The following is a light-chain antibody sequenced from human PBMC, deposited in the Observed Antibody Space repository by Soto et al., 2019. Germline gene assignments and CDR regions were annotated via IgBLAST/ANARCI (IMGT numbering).Light chain of an antibody. V-gene: IGKV3-20*01. J-gene: IGKJ1*01. CDR2: GAS. Sequence: ETVLMQSPDTLSLSPGERVTLSCRASQSLPSNSLAWYQQKPGQPPRLLFYGASSRATGVPDRFVGSGSGTDFTLTVARLEAEDSAVYFCHQSDDSPWTFGQGTKVAV. CDR3: HQSDDSPWT. CDR1: QSLPSNS.